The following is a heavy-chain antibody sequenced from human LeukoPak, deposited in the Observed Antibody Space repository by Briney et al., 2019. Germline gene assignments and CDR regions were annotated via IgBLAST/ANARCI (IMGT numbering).Heavy chain of an antibody. D-gene: IGHD3-22*01. J-gene: IGHJ4*02. CDR2: IYYSGST. CDR1: GGSISSGGYY. Sequence: SQTLSLTCTVSGGSISSGGYYWSWIRQHPGKGLEWIGYIYYSGSTYYNPSLKSRLTISLDTSKNQFSLKLSSVTAADTAVYYCARVSYDSSGYGVFAYWGQGTLVTVSS. CDR3: ARVSYDSSGYGVFAY. V-gene: IGHV4-31*03.